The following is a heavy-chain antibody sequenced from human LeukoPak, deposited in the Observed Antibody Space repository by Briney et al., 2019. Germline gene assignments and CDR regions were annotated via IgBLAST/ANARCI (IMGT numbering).Heavy chain of an antibody. V-gene: IGHV3-7*01. D-gene: IGHD6-19*01. J-gene: IGHJ4*02. CDR2: IKQDGSGE. Sequence: GGSLRLSCVASGFTFSRYWMSWVRQAPGRGLEWVAKIKQDGSGEYYLDSVKGRFTISRDNAKNSLYLQMNSLRADDTAVYFCTTGYSSGWYNEGNYWGQGTLVTVSS. CDR1: GFTFSRYW. CDR3: TTGYSSGWYNEGNY.